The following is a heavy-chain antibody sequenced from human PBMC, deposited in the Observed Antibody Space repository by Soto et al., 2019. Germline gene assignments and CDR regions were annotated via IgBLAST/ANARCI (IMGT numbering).Heavy chain of an antibody. V-gene: IGHV3-64*01. D-gene: IGHD5-12*01. J-gene: IGHJ4*02. CDR1: GFTFSSYA. CDR3: ARVPNGGGYDAPGDY. Sequence: EVQLVESGGGLVQPGGSLRLSCAASGFTFSSYAMHWVRQARGKGLEYVSAISSNGGSTYYANSVKGRFTISRDNSKNTLYLQMGSLRAEDMAVYYCARVPNGGGYDAPGDYWGQGTLVTVSS. CDR2: ISSNGGST.